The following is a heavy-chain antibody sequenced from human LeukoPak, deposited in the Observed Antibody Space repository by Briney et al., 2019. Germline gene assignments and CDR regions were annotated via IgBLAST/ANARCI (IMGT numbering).Heavy chain of an antibody. CDR3: AKDGQHDYGDHGFDY. CDR1: EFTFSSYG. Sequence: GGSLRLSCVASEFTFSSYGMHWVRQAPGKGLEWVAYIRYDGSDRYYADSVKGRFTISRDNSKNTLYLQMNSLRAEDTALYYCAKDGQHDYGDHGFDYWGQGTLVTVSS. CDR2: IRYDGSDR. J-gene: IGHJ4*02. D-gene: IGHD4-17*01. V-gene: IGHV3-30*02.